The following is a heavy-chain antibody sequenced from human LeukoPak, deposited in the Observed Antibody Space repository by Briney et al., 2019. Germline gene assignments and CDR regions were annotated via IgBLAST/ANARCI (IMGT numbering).Heavy chain of an antibody. CDR2: IYYSGST. CDR3: ARLPTITFFDY. CDR1: GGSFSGYY. Sequence: PSETLSLTCAVYGGSFSGYYWSWIRQPPGRGLEWIGSIYYSGSTSYNPSLKSRVTISVDTSKNQFSLKLSSVTAADTAVYYCARLPTITFFDYWGQGTLVTVSS. J-gene: IGHJ4*02. V-gene: IGHV4-34*01. D-gene: IGHD5-12*01.